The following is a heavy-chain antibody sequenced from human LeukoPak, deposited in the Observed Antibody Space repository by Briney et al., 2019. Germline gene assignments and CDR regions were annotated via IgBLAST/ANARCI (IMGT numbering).Heavy chain of an antibody. D-gene: IGHD5-12*01. V-gene: IGHV3-48*02. CDR2: ISTSSGTI. CDR3: ARDRGGYEFFDF. Sequence: GGSLRLSCAASGFTFSSYSMNWVRQAPGKGLEWVSDISTSSGTIYYTDSVKGRFTISRDNAKNSLYLQMNSLRDEDTAVYYCARDRGGYEFFDFRGQGTRVTVSS. J-gene: IGHJ4*02. CDR1: GFTFSSYS.